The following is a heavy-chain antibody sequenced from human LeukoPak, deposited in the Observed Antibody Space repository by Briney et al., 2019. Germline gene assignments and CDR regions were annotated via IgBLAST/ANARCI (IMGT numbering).Heavy chain of an antibody. D-gene: IGHD2-2*01. CDR2: IYYSGST. CDR3: ARGKQLPHYYYYGMDV. V-gene: IGHV4-59*01. Sequence: SETLSLTCTVSGGSISSYYWSWIRQPPGKGLEWIGYIYYSGSTNYNPSLKSRVTISVDTSKNQFSLKLSSVTAADTAVYYYARGKQLPHYYYYGMDVWGQGTTVTVSS. J-gene: IGHJ6*02. CDR1: GGSISSYY.